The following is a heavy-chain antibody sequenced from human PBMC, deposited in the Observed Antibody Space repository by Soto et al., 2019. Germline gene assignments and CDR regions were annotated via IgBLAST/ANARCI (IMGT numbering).Heavy chain of an antibody. D-gene: IGHD2-15*01. CDR1: GFTFSSYW. Sequence: GGSLRLSCAASGFTFSSYWISWVRQAPGKGLEWVANIKQDGSEKYYVDSVKGRFTISRDNAKNSLYLQMNSLRAEDTAVYYCAIPGPVVQPDPIAYWGQGSLVIVSA. CDR2: IKQDGSEK. CDR3: AIPGPVVQPDPIAY. J-gene: IGHJ4*02. V-gene: IGHV3-7*01.